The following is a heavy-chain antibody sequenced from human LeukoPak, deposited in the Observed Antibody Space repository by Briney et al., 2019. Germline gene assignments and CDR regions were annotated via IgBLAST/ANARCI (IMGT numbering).Heavy chain of an antibody. Sequence: SETLSLTCTVSGGSISSYYWTWIRQPPGKGLEWIGYIYYSGSTNYHPSLKSRVTISVDTSKNQFSLKLSSVTAADTAVYYCARHSYESSGYYFDYWGQGTLVTVSS. CDR1: GGSISSYY. V-gene: IGHV4-59*08. CDR2: IYYSGST. CDR3: ARHSYESSGYYFDY. J-gene: IGHJ4*02. D-gene: IGHD3-22*01.